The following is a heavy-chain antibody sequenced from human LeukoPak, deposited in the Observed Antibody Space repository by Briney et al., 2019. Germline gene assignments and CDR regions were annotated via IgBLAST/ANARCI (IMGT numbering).Heavy chain of an antibody. V-gene: IGHV1-18*01. CDR2: ISAYNGNT. Sequence: ASVTVSCKASGYTSTSYGISWVRQAPGQGLEWMGWISAYNGNTNYAQKLQGRVTMTTDTSTSTAYMELRSLRSDDTAVYYCARERSAIFGVAVGDWFDPWGQGTLVTVSS. CDR3: ARERSAIFGVAVGDWFDP. D-gene: IGHD3-3*01. CDR1: GYTSTSYG. J-gene: IGHJ5*02.